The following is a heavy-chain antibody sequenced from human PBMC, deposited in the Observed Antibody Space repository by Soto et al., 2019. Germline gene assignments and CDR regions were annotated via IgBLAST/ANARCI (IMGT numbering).Heavy chain of an antibody. D-gene: IGHD2-15*01. Sequence: EVQLLESGGGLVQPGGSLRLFCAASGFTFSSYAMNWVRQAPGKGLEWVSGISGSGGSTYYADSVKGRFTISRDNSKNTLYLQMDGLRVEDTAVYYCAKDRGSGSPYYFDDWGQGTLVTVSS. CDR1: GFTFSSYA. CDR2: ISGSGGST. J-gene: IGHJ4*02. CDR3: AKDRGSGSPYYFDD. V-gene: IGHV3-23*01.